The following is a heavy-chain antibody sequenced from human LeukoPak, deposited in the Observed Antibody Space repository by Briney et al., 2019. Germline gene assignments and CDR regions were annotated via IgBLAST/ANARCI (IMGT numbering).Heavy chain of an antibody. CDR1: GFTFDDYA. V-gene: IGHV3-9*01. Sequence: GGFLRLSCAASGFTFDDYAMHWVRQAPGKGLEWVSGISWNSGSIGYADSVKGRFTISRDNAKNSLYLQMNSLRAEDTALYYCAKDTGAADELYYFDYWGQGTLVTVSS. D-gene: IGHD6-13*01. CDR3: AKDTGAADELYYFDY. J-gene: IGHJ4*02. CDR2: ISWNSGSI.